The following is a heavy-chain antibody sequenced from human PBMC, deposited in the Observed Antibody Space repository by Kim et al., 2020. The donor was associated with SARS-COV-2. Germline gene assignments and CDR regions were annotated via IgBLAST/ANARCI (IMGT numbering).Heavy chain of an antibody. CDR3: GRGYGSGSFPYYYYGMDV. Sequence: VKGRFTISRDNAKNSLYLQMSSVRAEDKALYYCGRGYGSGSFPYYYYGMDVWGQGTTVTVSS. D-gene: IGHD3-10*01. V-gene: IGHV3-20*03. J-gene: IGHJ6*02.